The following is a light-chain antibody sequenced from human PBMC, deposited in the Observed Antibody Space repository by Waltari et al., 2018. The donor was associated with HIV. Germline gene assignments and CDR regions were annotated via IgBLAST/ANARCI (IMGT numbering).Light chain of an antibody. CDR2: GKN. CDR3: NCRDSSGLYV. V-gene: IGLV3-19*01. CDR1: RLRSYY. Sequence: SSELTQDPAVSVALGQTVRITCQGDRLRSYYASWYQQKPGQAPVLVIYGKNNRPSGIPDRFSGSSSGNTASLTITGAQAEDEADYYCNCRDSSGLYVFGTGTKVTVL. J-gene: IGLJ1*01.